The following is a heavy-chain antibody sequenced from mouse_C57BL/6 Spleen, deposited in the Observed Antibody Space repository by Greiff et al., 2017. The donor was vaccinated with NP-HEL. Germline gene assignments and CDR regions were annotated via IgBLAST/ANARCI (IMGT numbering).Heavy chain of an antibody. D-gene: IGHD1-1*01. CDR1: GYTFTSYW. V-gene: IGHV1-59*01. CDR2: IDPSDSYT. J-gene: IGHJ4*01. CDR3: ARTDPFITAGVAQGAIDY. Sequence: QVQLQQPGAELVRPGTSVKLSCKASGYTFTSYWMHWVKQRPGQGLEWIGVIDPSDSYTNYNQKFKGKATLTVDTSSSTAYIQLSSLTSEDSAVYDCARTDPFITAGVAQGAIDYWGQGTSVTVSS.